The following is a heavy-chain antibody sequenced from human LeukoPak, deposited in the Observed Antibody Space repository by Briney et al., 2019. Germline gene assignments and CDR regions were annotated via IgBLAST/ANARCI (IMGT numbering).Heavy chain of an antibody. CDR2: IIPIFGTA. CDR1: GGTFSSYA. D-gene: IGHD2-21*02. J-gene: IGHJ4*02. Sequence: GASVTVSFKASGGTFSSYAISWVRQAPGQGLEWMGRIIPIFGTANYAQKFQGRVTITADKSTSTAYMELSSLRSEDTAVYYCARTPAYCGGDCYYGDFVYWGESPRDSVSS. CDR3: ARTPAYCGGDCYYGDFVY. V-gene: IGHV1-69*06.